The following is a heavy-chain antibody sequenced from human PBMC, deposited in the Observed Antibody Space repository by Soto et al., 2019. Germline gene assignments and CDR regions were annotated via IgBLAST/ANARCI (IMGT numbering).Heavy chain of an antibody. CDR1: GFPFSTSW. Sequence: GGSLRLSCAASGFPFSTSWMHWVRQAPGKGLVWVSAISGSGGSTYYADSVKGRFTIPRDNSKNTLYLQMNSLRAEDTAVYYCARDLVAGTGYFDYWGQGTLVTVSS. CDR3: ARDLVAGTGYFDY. CDR2: ISGSGGST. V-gene: IGHV3-23*01. D-gene: IGHD6-19*01. J-gene: IGHJ4*02.